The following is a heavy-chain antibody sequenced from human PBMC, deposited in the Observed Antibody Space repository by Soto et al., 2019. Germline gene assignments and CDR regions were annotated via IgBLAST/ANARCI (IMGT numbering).Heavy chain of an antibody. CDR3: ARGHDYGDYPTLLRVLDFDD. CDR2: IIPIFGTA. Sequence: SVKVSCKASGGTFSSYAISWVRQAPGQGLEWMGGIIPIFGTANYAQKFQGRVTITADESTSTAYMELSSLRSEDTAVYYCARGHDYGDYPTLLRVLDFDDWGQGTLVTVSS. CDR1: GGTFSSYA. D-gene: IGHD4-17*01. J-gene: IGHJ4*02. V-gene: IGHV1-69*13.